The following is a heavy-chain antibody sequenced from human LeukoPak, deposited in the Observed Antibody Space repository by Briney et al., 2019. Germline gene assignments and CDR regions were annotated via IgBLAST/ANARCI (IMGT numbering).Heavy chain of an antibody. CDR2: ISGSGGST. CDR3: AKDVFPYYYDSSGYGAFDI. CDR1: GFTFSSYA. V-gene: IGHV3-23*01. Sequence: GESLKISFAASGFTFSSYAMSWVRQAPGKGLEWVSAISGSGGSTYYAGSVKGRFTISRDNSKNTLYLQMNSLRAEDTAVYYCAKDVFPYYYDSSGYGAFDIWGQGTMVTVSS. D-gene: IGHD3-22*01. J-gene: IGHJ3*02.